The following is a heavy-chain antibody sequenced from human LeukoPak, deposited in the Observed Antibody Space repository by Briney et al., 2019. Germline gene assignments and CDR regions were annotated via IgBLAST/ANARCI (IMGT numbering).Heavy chain of an antibody. V-gene: IGHV3-30*02. J-gene: IGHJ6*04. CDR1: GFIFSSYG. CDR3: AELGITMIGGV. Sequence: QPGGSLRLSCAASGFIFSSYGMHWVRQAPGKGLEWVAFIRYHGSNTYYADSVKGRFTISRDNAKNSLYLQMNSLRAEDTAVYYCAELGITMIGGVWGKGTTVTISS. D-gene: IGHD3-10*02. CDR2: IRYHGSNT.